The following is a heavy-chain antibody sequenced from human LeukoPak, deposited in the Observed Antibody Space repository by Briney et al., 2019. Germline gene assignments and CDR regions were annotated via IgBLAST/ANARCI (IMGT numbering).Heavy chain of an antibody. Sequence: GGSLRLSCAASGFTFSNYGMSWVRQAPGKGLEWVSLVSGRDENTYYADSVKGRFTISRDNSKNTLYLQMNSLRAEDTAVYYCAREIRDWYFDLWGRGTLVTVSS. CDR1: GFTFSNYG. V-gene: IGHV3-23*01. D-gene: IGHD3-10*01. CDR3: AREIRDWYFDL. CDR2: VSGRDENT. J-gene: IGHJ2*01.